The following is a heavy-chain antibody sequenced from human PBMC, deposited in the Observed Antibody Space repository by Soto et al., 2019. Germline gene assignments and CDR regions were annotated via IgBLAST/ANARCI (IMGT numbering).Heavy chain of an antibody. CDR2: INPSGGST. Sequence: ASVKVSCKASGYTFTSYYMHWVRQAPGQGLEWMGIINPSGGSTSYAQKFQGRVTMTRGTSTSTVYMELSSLRSEDTAVYYCARVQQQLGNYYYYYGMDVWGQGTTVTVSS. J-gene: IGHJ6*02. D-gene: IGHD6-13*01. CDR1: GYTFTSYY. CDR3: ARVQQQLGNYYYYYGMDV. V-gene: IGHV1-46*01.